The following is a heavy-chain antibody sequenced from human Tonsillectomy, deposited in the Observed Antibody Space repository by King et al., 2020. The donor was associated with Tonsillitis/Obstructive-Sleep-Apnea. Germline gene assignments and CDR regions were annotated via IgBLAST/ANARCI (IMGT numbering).Heavy chain of an antibody. Sequence: QLVQSGAEVKKPGESLKISCKGSGYSFTSYWIAWVRQMPGKGLEWMGIIYPGDSDTRYSPSFQGQVTISADKSIRTTYLQWSILKASDTDMYYCATLPTGSDPNFDHWGQGTLVTVSS. V-gene: IGHV5-51*01. D-gene: IGHD3-9*01. CDR2: IYPGDSDT. CDR1: GYSFTSYW. CDR3: ATLPTGSDPNFDH. J-gene: IGHJ4*02.